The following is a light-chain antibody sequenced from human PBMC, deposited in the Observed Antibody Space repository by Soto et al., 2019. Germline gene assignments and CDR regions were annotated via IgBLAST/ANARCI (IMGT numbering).Light chain of an antibody. CDR3: QKYNSAPIT. Sequence: DIQMTQSPSAMSASVGDRVTITCRASQGIDNYLAWFQQTPGKVPQRXIYAASTLQSGVPSRFSGSGSGTEFTLTISSLQPEDVETDCCQKYNSAPITFGQGTRLEI. CDR1: QGIDNY. J-gene: IGKJ5*01. CDR2: AAS. V-gene: IGKV1-17*03.